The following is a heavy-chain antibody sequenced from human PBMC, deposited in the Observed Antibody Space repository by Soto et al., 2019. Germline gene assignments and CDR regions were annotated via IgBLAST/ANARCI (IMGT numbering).Heavy chain of an antibody. CDR3: ARAITIFGVVIRYVDL. D-gene: IGHD3-3*01. J-gene: IGHJ2*01. CDR2: IKQDGSEK. CDR1: GFTFSSYW. Sequence: LRLSCAASGFTFSSYWMSWVRQAPGKGLEWVANIKQDGSEKYYVDSVKGRFTISRDNDKNLLYLPMNSLRAEDTAVYYCARAITIFGVVIRYVDLWGGGSLVTVSS. V-gene: IGHV3-7*01.